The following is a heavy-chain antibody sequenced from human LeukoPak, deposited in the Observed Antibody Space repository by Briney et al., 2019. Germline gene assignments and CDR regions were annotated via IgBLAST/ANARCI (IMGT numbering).Heavy chain of an antibody. D-gene: IGHD3-10*01. V-gene: IGHV3-74*01. Sequence: GGSLRLSCAASGFTFSSYWMHWVRQAPGKGLVWVSRINSDGSSTSYADSVKGRFTISRDNAKNTLYLQMNSLRDEDTAVYYCAANYYDSGSSPYWGQGTLVTVSS. CDR2: INSDGSST. CDR1: GFTFSSYW. J-gene: IGHJ4*02. CDR3: AANYYDSGSSPY.